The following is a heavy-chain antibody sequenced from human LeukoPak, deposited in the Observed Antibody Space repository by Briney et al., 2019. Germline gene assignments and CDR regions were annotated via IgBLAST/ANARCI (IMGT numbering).Heavy chain of an antibody. J-gene: IGHJ6*02. D-gene: IGHD3-10*01. CDR3: ATDLNTMVRGVMFYYYYAMDV. CDR2: ISAYNGNT. V-gene: IGHV1-18*01. CDR1: GYTFTSYG. Sequence: ASVKVSCKASGYTFTSYGISWVRQAPGQGLEWMGWISAYNGNTNYAQQLQGRVTMTTDTSTSTAYMELRSLRSDDTAVYFCATDLNTMVRGVMFYYYYAMDVWGQGTTVTVSS.